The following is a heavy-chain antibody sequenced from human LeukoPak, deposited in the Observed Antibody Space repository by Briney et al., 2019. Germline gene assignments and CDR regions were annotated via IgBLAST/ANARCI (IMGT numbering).Heavy chain of an antibody. CDR3: ASGGMIGGFDY. Sequence: GGSLRLSCAASGFTFSSYEMNWVRQAPGKGLEWVSYISSSGSTIYYADSVKGRFTISRDNAKNSLYLQMNSLRAEDTAVYYCASGGMIGGFDYWGQGTLVTVSS. J-gene: IGHJ4*02. CDR2: ISSSGSTI. V-gene: IGHV3-48*03. D-gene: IGHD3-16*01. CDR1: GFTFSSYE.